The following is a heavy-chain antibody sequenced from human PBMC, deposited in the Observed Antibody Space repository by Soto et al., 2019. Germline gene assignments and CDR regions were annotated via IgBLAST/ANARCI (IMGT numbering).Heavy chain of an antibody. CDR3: ARGCGVVTNYYYYGMDV. CDR2: IYHSGST. J-gene: IGHJ6*02. V-gene: IGHV4-38-2*01. CDR1: GYSISSGYY. Sequence: SETLSLTCAVSGYSISSGYYWGWIRQPPGKGLEWIGSIYHSGSTYYNPSLKSRVTISVDTSKNQFSLKLSSVTAADTAVYYCARGCGVVTNYYYYGMDVWGQGTTVTVSS. D-gene: IGHD3-3*01.